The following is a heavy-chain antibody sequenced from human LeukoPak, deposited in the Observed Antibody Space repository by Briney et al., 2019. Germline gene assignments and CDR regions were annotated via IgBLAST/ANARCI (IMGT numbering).Heavy chain of an antibody. CDR1: GFTFSSYA. D-gene: IGHD6-19*01. Sequence: GGSLRLSCAASGFTFSSYAMNWVRQAPGKGLEWVSYITSRSSTIYYADSVKGRFTISRDNSKNRMFLQMNSLSAEDTGVYYCARTREQWQVLDYWGQGTLVTVSS. CDR2: ITSRSSTI. J-gene: IGHJ4*02. V-gene: IGHV3-48*01. CDR3: ARTREQWQVLDY.